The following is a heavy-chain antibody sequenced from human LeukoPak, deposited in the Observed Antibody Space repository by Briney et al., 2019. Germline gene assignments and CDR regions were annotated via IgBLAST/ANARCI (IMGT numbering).Heavy chain of an antibody. V-gene: IGHV3-7*02. CDR3: ARYLAGSGWHFDY. CDR2: IKQDGSEK. J-gene: IGHJ4*02. D-gene: IGHD6-19*01. Sequence: GGSLRLSCAASGFTFSKYWMNWVRQAPGKGLEWVANIKQDGSEKFYVDSVKGRFTISRDNAKNPLYLQMNSLRAEDTAVYYCARYLAGSGWHFDYWGQGTLVTVSS. CDR1: GFTFSKYW.